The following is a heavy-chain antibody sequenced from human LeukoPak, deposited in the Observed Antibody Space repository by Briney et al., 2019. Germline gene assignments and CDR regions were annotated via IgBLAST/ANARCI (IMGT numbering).Heavy chain of an antibody. J-gene: IGHJ4*02. V-gene: IGHV4-59*01. Sequence: SETLSLTCTVSGGSISSYCWSWIRQPPGKGLEWIGYIYYSGSTNYNPSLKSRVTISVDTSKNQFSLKLSSVTAADTAVYYCARASDGDYSNYFDYWGQGTLVTVSS. CDR3: ARASDGDYSNYFDY. CDR2: IYYSGST. D-gene: IGHD4-17*01. CDR1: GGSISSYC.